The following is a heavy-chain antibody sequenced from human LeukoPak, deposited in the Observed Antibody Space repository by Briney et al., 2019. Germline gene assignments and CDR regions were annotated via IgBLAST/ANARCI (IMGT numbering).Heavy chain of an antibody. CDR2: IGTAGDT. CDR1: GFTFSNHA. CDR3: VRQQTPHGNFDY. J-gene: IGHJ4*02. D-gene: IGHD1-26*01. Sequence: GGSLRLSCATSGFTFSNHAMHWVRQASGKGLEWVSAIGTAGDTFYPGSVKGRFTTSRENAKNSLSLQMNSLRAEDTAVYYCVRQQTPHGNFDYWGQGTLVTVSS. V-gene: IGHV3-13*01.